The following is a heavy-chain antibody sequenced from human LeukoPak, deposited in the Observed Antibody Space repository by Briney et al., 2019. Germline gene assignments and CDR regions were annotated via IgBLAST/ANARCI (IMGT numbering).Heavy chain of an antibody. V-gene: IGHV4-34*01. CDR1: GGSFSGYY. CDR2: INHSGST. Sequence: PSETLSLTCAVYGGSFSGYYWSWIRQPPGKGLEWIGEINHSGSTNYNPSLKSRVTISVDTSKNQFSLKLSSVTAADTAVYYCASRKSLYCSSTSCYSGTRLFDYWGQGALVTVSS. J-gene: IGHJ4*02. CDR3: ASRKSLYCSSTSCYSGTRLFDY. D-gene: IGHD2-2*01.